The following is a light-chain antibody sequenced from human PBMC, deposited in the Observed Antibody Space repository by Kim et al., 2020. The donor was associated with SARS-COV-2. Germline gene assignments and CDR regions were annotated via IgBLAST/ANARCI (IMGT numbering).Light chain of an antibody. V-gene: IGKV3-20*01. J-gene: IGKJ4*01. Sequence: EIVLTQSPDTLSLSPGERATFSCRASQSVSNYLAWYQQKPGQAHRLLIHGASTRATGIPDRFSGSGSGTDFALTITRLEPEDFAVYYCQQYETSPLTFGGGTKVDIK. CDR2: GAS. CDR1: QSVSNY. CDR3: QQYETSPLT.